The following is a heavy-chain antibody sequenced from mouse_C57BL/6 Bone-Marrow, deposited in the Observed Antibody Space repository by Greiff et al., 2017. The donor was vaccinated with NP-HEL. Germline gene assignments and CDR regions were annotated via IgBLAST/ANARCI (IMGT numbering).Heavy chain of an antibody. Sequence: EVKLVESGGGLVKPGGSLKLSCAASGFTFSSYAMSWVRQTPEKRLEWVATISDGGSYTYYPDNVKGRFTISRDNAKNNLYLQMSHLKSEDTAMYYCAREGVYYDYDEGDYWGQGTTLTVSS. J-gene: IGHJ2*01. D-gene: IGHD2-4*01. CDR3: AREGVYYDYDEGDY. CDR2: ISDGGSYT. CDR1: GFTFSSYA. V-gene: IGHV5-4*01.